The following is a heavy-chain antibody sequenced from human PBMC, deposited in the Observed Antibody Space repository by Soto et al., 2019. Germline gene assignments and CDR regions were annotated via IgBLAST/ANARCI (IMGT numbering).Heavy chain of an antibody. Sequence: SETLSLTCTVSGVSINSYFWSWIRQPPGKGLEWIAYIFDSGNANYNPSLKSRVTISVDTSKNQFSLKLTSVTAADTAVYYCARHRRTTVAKFYFDNWGQGALVTVPQ. V-gene: IGHV4-59*08. J-gene: IGHJ4*02. D-gene: IGHD4-4*01. CDR3: ARHRRTTVAKFYFDN. CDR1: GVSINSYF. CDR2: IFDSGNA.